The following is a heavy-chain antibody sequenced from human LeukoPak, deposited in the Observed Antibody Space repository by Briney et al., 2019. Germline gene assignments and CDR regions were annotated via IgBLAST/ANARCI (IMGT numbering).Heavy chain of an antibody. CDR1: GFTFGDYA. Sequence: PGGSLRLSCTASGFTFGDYAMSWVRQAPGKGLEWVGFIRSKAYGGTTEYAASVKGRFTISRDDSKSIAYLQMNSLKTEDTAVYYCTRGSRHYAWAFDIWGQGTMVTVSS. CDR2: IRSKAYGGTT. CDR3: TRGSRHYAWAFDI. J-gene: IGHJ3*02. V-gene: IGHV3-49*04. D-gene: IGHD2-2*01.